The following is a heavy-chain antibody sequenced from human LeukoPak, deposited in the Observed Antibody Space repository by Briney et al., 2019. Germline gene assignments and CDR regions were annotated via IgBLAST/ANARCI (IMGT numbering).Heavy chain of an antibody. V-gene: IGHV3-30*03. CDR2: ISHDGSDK. CDR3: TRDSSGIVVVSDY. D-gene: IGHD3-22*01. J-gene: IGHJ4*02. Sequence: GGSLRLSCEASGFTFSDYWMHWVRQAPGKGLEWVAVISHDGSDKYYADSVKGRFTISRDNSKNTLYLQMNSLRTEDTAVYYCTRDSSGIVVVSDYWGQGTLVTVSS. CDR1: GFTFSDYW.